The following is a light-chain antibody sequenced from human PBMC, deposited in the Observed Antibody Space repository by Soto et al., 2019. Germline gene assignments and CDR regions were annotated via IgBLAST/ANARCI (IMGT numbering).Light chain of an antibody. Sequence: QSVLTQPPSVSGAPGQRVTISCTRSSSYIGAGYDVHWYQQLPGTAPKLLIYANTNRPSGVPDRFSGSKSGTSASLAITGLQAEDEADYYCQSYDDSLGGHVIFGGGTKLTVL. CDR1: SSYIGAGYD. CDR2: ANT. V-gene: IGLV1-40*01. J-gene: IGLJ2*01. CDR3: QSYDDSLGGHVI.